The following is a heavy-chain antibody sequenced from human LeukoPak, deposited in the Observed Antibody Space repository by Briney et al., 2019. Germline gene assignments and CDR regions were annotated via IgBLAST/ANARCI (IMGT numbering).Heavy chain of an antibody. CDR2: ISSSSSYI. CDR3: ARVPSTVTPGWEFDY. CDR1: GFTFSSYS. V-gene: IGHV3-21*01. D-gene: IGHD4-17*01. J-gene: IGHJ4*02. Sequence: PGGSLRLSCAASGFTFSSYSMNWVRQAPGKGLEWVSSISSSSSYIYYADSVKGRFTISRDNAKNSLYLQMNSLRAEDTAVYYCARVPSTVTPGWEFDYWGQGTLVTVSS.